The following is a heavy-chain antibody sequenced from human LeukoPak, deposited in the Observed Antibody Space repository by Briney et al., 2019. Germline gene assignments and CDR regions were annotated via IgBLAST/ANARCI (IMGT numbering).Heavy chain of an antibody. V-gene: IGHV3-23*01. CDR1: GFTFSTFA. Sequence: GGSLRLSCAASGFTFSTFAMIWVRQPPGKGLEWVSSIFPSGGEIHYADSVRGRFTISRDNSKSTLSLQMNSLRAEDTAVYYCAKGGVDTAMSGHDYWGQGTLVTVSS. CDR3: AKGGVDTAMSGHDY. CDR2: IFPSGGEI. J-gene: IGHJ4*02. D-gene: IGHD5-18*01.